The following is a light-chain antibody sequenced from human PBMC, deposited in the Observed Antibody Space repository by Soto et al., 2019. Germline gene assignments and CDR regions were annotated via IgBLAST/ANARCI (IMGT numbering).Light chain of an antibody. CDR2: GNV. J-gene: IGLJ1*01. Sequence: QSVLTHPPSVSGAPGQRVTSSCTGSSSNIGAGYDVHWYQQLPGTAPKLLIYGNVNRPSGVPDRFSGSKSGTSASLAITGLQPEDEADYYCQSYDTSLSGFYVFATGTKVTVL. CDR1: SSNIGAGYD. CDR3: QSYDTSLSGFYV. V-gene: IGLV1-40*01.